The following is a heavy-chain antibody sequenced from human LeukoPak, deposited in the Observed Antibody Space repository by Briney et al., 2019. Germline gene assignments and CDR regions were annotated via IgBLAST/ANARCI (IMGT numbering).Heavy chain of an antibody. Sequence: PSETLSLTCAVYGGSFSGYYWSWIRQPPGKGLEWIGEINHSGSTNYNPSLKSRVTISVDTSKNQFSLKLSSVTAADTAVYYCARNCGTGDVGCSHWAQGTLVTVSS. CDR1: GGSFSGYY. CDR3: ARNCGTGDVGCSH. J-gene: IGHJ4*02. V-gene: IGHV4-34*01. D-gene: IGHD2-15*01. CDR2: INHSGST.